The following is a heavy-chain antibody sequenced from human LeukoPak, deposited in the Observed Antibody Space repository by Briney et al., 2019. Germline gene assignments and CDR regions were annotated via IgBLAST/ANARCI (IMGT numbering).Heavy chain of an antibody. V-gene: IGHV3-66*01. CDR1: GFTVSSNY. Sequence: PGGSLRLSCAASGFTVSSNYMNWVRQAPGKGLEWVSVIYSGGSTFYADSVKGRFTISRDNSKNTLYLQMNSLRAEDTAVYYCARDFYVGSGSYYIGYWGQGTLVTVSS. CDR3: ARDFYVGSGSYYIGY. D-gene: IGHD3-10*01. CDR2: IYSGGST. J-gene: IGHJ4*02.